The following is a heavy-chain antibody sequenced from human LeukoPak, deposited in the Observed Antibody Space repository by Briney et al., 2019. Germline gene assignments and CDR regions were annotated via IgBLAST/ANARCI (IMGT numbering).Heavy chain of an antibody. CDR2: ISGSGGST. Sequence: GGSLRLSCAASGFTFSSYAMSWVRQAPGKGLEWVSAISGSGGSTYYADSVKGRFTISRDNSKNTLYLQMNSLRAEDTAVYYCAKGLRFLEWLLYDYWGQGTLVTVSS. V-gene: IGHV3-23*01. CDR3: AKGLRFLEWLLYDY. D-gene: IGHD3-3*01. CDR1: GFTFSSYA. J-gene: IGHJ4*02.